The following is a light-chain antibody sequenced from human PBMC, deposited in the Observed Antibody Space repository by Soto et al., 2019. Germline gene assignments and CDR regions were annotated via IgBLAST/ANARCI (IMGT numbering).Light chain of an antibody. CDR3: QHFGGTTFT. CDR2: GAS. Sequence: TQSPSSLSASVGDRVTITCRASQGIRTDLAWYQQRPGQTPSLLIYGASTRATGIPDRFSGSGSGTHFTLTISRLEPGDFAVYYCQHFGGTTFTFGQGTRLEIK. J-gene: IGKJ5*01. V-gene: IGKV3-20*01. CDR1: QGIRTD.